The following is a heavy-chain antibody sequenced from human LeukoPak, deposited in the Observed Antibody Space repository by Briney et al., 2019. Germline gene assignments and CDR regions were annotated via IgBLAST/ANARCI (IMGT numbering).Heavy chain of an antibody. CDR2: ISSSGSTI. CDR1: GFTFSDYY. J-gene: IGHJ4*02. CDR3: AREGYYDSSGYYVGY. D-gene: IGHD3-22*01. V-gene: IGHV3-11*01. Sequence: GGSLRLSCAASGFTFSDYYMIWIRQAPGKGLEWVSYISSSGSTIYYADSVKGRFTISRDNAKNSLYLQMNSLRAEDTAVYYCAREGYYDSSGYYVGYWGQGTLVTVSS.